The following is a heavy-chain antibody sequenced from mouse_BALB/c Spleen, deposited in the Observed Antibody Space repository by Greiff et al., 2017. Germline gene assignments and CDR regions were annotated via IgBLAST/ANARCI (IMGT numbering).Heavy chain of an antibody. CDR2: INPSNGRT. CDR1: GYTFTSYW. CDR3: ARSNLDY. V-gene: IGHV1S81*02. Sequence: QVQLQQPGAELVKPGASVKLSCKASGYTFTSYWMHWVKQRPGQGLEWIGEINPSNGRTNYNEKFKSKATLTVDKSSSTAYMQLSSLTSEDSAVYYCARSNLDYWGQGTTLTVSS. J-gene: IGHJ2*01.